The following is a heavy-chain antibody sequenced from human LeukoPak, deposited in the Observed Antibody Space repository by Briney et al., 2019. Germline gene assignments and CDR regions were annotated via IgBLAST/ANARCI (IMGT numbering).Heavy chain of an antibody. Sequence: GGYLRLSCAASGFTFSTYWMSWLRQAPGKGLEWVANINQDGSEKSYVDSVKGRFTTSRYNAKNSLYLQMNSLRAEDTAVYYCARDRVVVVVAATYYGMDVWGKGTTVTVSS. J-gene: IGHJ6*04. CDR3: ARDRVVVVVAATYYGMDV. V-gene: IGHV3-7*03. CDR1: GFTFSTYW. D-gene: IGHD2-15*01. CDR2: INQDGSEK.